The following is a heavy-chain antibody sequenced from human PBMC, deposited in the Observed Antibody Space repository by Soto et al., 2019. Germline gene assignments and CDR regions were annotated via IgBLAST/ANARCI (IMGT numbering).Heavy chain of an antibody. CDR1: GGSFSGYY. V-gene: IGHV4-34*01. D-gene: IGHD3-9*01. J-gene: IGHJ4*02. CDR3: ARGRGYDVLSGYYKSPSNDY. Sequence: SETLSLTCAVYGGSFSGYYWSWIRQPPGKGLEWIGEINHSGSTNYNPSLKSRVTISEDTSKNQFSLKLSSVTAADTAVYYCARGRGYDVLSGYYKSPSNDYWGQGTLVTVS. CDR2: INHSGST.